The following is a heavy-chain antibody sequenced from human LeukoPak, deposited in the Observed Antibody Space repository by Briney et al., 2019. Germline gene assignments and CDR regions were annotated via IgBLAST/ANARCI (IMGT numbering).Heavy chain of an antibody. J-gene: IGHJ3*02. Sequence: GGSLRLSCAASGFTFSSYEMNWVRQAPRRGLEWVSYISSSGSLIFYADSVTGRFTVSRDNAKNSLYLQMNSLRAEDTAFYYCAREYEDAFDIWGQGTMVTVSS. D-gene: IGHD3-16*01. CDR3: AREYEDAFDI. CDR1: GFTFSSYE. V-gene: IGHV3-48*03. CDR2: ISSSGSLI.